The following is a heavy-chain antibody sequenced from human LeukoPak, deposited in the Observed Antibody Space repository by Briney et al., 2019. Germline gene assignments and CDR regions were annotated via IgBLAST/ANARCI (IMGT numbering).Heavy chain of an antibody. D-gene: IGHD3-22*01. CDR3: AKDPTHYRVWDYYETIGLSY. CDR1: GFTFSSYG. CDR2: IRYDGSNK. Sequence: GGSLRLSCPACGFTFSSYGMHWVRQAPGKGLEWVTFIRYDGSNKYYADSVKGRFTISRDNSKNTLNLHMNSLRAEDTAVYYCAKDPTHYRVWDYYETIGLSYWGQGTLVTVSS. J-gene: IGHJ4*02. V-gene: IGHV3-30*02.